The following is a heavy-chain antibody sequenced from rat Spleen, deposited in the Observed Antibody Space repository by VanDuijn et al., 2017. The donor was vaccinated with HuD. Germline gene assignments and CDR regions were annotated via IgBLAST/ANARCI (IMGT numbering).Heavy chain of an antibody. Sequence: EVQLVESDGGLGQPGRSLKLSCAASGFTFSDYYIAWVRQAPTNGLEWLANISYDGSSTYYRDSVKGRFTISRDNAKSTLYLQMDSLRSEDTATYYCSRQGGYGGYYFDYWGQAVMVTVSS. D-gene: IGHD1-11*01. CDR2: ISYDGSST. CDR1: GFTFSDYY. V-gene: IGHV5-29*01. J-gene: IGHJ2*01. CDR3: SRQGGYGGYYFDY.